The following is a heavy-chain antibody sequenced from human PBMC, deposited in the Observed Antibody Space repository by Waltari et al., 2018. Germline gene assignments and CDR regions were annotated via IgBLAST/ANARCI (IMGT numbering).Heavy chain of an antibody. V-gene: IGHV4-38-2*01. CDR2: IYHSGST. J-gene: IGHJ4*02. Sequence: QVQLQESGPGLVKPSETLSLTCAVSGYSISSGYYWGWIRQPPGKGLEWIGSIYHSGSTYYNPSLKSRVTISVDTSKNQFSLKLSSVTAADTAVYYCARMGRGLFDYWGQGTLVTVSS. CDR3: ARMGRGLFDY. D-gene: IGHD2-15*01. CDR1: GYSISSGYY.